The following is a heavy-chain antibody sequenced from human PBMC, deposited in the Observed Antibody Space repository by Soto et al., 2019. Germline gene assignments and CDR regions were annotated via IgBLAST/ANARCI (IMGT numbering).Heavy chain of an antibody. D-gene: IGHD3-10*01. CDR2: INHSGST. Sequence: SETLSLTCAVYGGSFSGYYWSWIRQPPGKGLEWIGEINHSGSTNYNPSLKSRVTISVDTSKNQFSLKLSSVTAADTAVYYCARGPLVYYGSGSYYNNFDYWGQGTLVTVSS. CDR3: ARGPLVYYGSGSYYNNFDY. V-gene: IGHV4-34*01. J-gene: IGHJ4*02. CDR1: GGSFSGYY.